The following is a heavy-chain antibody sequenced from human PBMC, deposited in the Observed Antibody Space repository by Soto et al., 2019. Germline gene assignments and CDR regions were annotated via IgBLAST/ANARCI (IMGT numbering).Heavy chain of an antibody. CDR3: ASFFRVVVATVAFDI. Sequence: QVQLVQSGAEVKKPGSSVKVSCKASGGTFSSYTISWVRQAPGQGLEWMGRIIPILGIANYAQKFQGRVTITADKSTSTAYMELSSLRSEDTAVYYCASFFRVVVATVAFDIWGQGTMVTVSS. J-gene: IGHJ3*02. CDR1: GGTFSSYT. V-gene: IGHV1-69*02. D-gene: IGHD2-15*01. CDR2: IIPILGIA.